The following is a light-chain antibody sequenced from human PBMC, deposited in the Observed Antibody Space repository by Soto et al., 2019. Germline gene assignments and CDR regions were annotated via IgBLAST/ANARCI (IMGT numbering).Light chain of an antibody. J-gene: IGKJ2*01. Sequence: DIQLTQSPSTLAASVGDRVTMTCRASQPINKWLAWYQQKPGKAPDLLISDASTLESGVPSRFRGSGSGTEFTLISSSLQTEDVATYYCQEYNSDGPYTFGQGTKLEIK. CDR3: QEYNSDGPYT. V-gene: IGKV1-5*01. CDR1: QPINKW. CDR2: DAS.